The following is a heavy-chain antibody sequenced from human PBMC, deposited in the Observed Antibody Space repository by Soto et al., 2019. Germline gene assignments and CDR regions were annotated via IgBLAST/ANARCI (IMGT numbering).Heavy chain of an antibody. CDR1: GFTMSTYS. V-gene: IGHV3-23*01. Sequence: EMQLLESGGGLVQPGGSLRLSCAASGFTMSTYSVTWVRQAPGKGLEWVSGISVTPGMTFYAGSVKGRFTISRDSSNTAVYRQINSLRAEDTAMYFCSQWSGYGDLWGQGTLVTVSS. CDR3: SQWSGYGDL. D-gene: IGHD5-12*01. J-gene: IGHJ4*02. CDR2: ISVTPGMT.